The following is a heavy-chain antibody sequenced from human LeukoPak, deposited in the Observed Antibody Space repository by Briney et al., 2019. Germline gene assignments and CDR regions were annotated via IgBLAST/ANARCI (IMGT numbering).Heavy chain of an antibody. CDR1: GFTFSDYY. D-gene: IGHD1-20*01. CDR2: IYSGGST. J-gene: IGHJ4*02. CDR3: ARYNWNDGLDY. Sequence: GGSLRLSCAASGFTFSDYYMSWIRQAPGKGLEWVSVIYSGGSTYYADSVKGRFTISRDNSKNTLYLQMNSLRAEDTAVYYCARYNWNDGLDYWGQGTLVTVSS. V-gene: IGHV3-66*01.